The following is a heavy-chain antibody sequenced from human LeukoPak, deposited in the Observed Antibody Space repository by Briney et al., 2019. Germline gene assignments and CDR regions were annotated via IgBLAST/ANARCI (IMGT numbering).Heavy chain of an antibody. D-gene: IGHD2/OR15-2a*01. Sequence: GGSLRLSCAVSGFTFSNDGMNWVRQAPGKGLEWVSAISGSGDNTYYADSVKGRFTISRDNSKNTLYLQMNSLRAGDTAVYFCAKDLSPGHYWGQGILVTVSS. CDR1: GFTFSNDG. CDR3: AKDLSPGHY. J-gene: IGHJ4*02. V-gene: IGHV3-23*01. CDR2: ISGSGDNT.